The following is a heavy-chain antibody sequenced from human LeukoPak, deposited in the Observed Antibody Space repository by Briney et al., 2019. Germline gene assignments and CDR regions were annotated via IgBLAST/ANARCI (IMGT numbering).Heavy chain of an antibody. CDR2: INPNSGGT. Sequence: ASVKVSCKASGYTFTGYYMHWVRQAPGQGLEWMGWINPNSGGTNYAQKFQGRVTMTRDTSISTAYMELSRLRSDDTAVYYCVRGGDYGGLAAFDIWGQGTMVTVSS. CDR1: GYTFTGYY. D-gene: IGHD4-17*01. J-gene: IGHJ3*02. V-gene: IGHV1-2*02. CDR3: VRGGDYGGLAAFDI.